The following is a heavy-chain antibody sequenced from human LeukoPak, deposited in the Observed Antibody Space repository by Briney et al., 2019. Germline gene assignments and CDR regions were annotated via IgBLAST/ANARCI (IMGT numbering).Heavy chain of an antibody. J-gene: IGHJ4*02. V-gene: IGHV1-18*01. CDR2: ISAYNGNT. CDR1: GYTFTSYG. D-gene: IGHD2-2*01. CDR3: AREDCSSTSCSIDY. Sequence: ASVKVSCKASGYTFTSYGISWVRQAPGQGLEWMGWISAYNGNTNYAQKLQGRVTMTTNTSTSTAYMELRSLRSDDTAVYYCAREDCSSTSCSIDYWGQGTLVTVSS.